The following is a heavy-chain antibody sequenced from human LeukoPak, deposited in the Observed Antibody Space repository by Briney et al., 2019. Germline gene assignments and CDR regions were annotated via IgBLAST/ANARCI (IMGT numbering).Heavy chain of an antibody. CDR3: AREDGSTSCYDY. V-gene: IGHV3-21*01. CDR2: ISSSSSYI. J-gene: IGHJ4*02. Sequence: GGSLRLSCAASGFTFSSYSMNWVRQAPGKGLEWVSSISSSSSYIYYADSVKGRFTISRDNAKNSLYLQMNSLRAEDTAVYYCAREDGSTSCYDYWGQGTLVTVSS. D-gene: IGHD2-2*01. CDR1: GFTFSSYS.